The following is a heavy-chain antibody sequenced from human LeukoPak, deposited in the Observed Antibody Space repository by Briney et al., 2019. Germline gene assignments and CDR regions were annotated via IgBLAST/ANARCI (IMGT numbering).Heavy chain of an antibody. D-gene: IGHD3-10*01. CDR3: AREKVTMVPPRYYYMDV. J-gene: IGHJ6*03. Sequence: GGSLRLSCAASGFTFSSYGMHWVRQAPGKGLEWVAFIRYDGSNKYYADSVKGRFTISRDNSKNTLYLQMNSLRAEDTAVYYCAREKVTMVPPRYYYMDVWGKGTTVTVSS. CDR2: IRYDGSNK. CDR1: GFTFSSYG. V-gene: IGHV3-30*02.